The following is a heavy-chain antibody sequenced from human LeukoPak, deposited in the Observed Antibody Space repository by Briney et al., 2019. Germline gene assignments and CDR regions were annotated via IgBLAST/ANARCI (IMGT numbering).Heavy chain of an antibody. CDR3: ARGLTTVTTSPNWYFDL. CDR1: GGSISSYY. V-gene: IGHV4-59*01. J-gene: IGHJ2*01. CDR2: IYYSGST. D-gene: IGHD4-17*01. Sequence: PSETLSLTYTVSGGSISSYYWSWIRQPPGKGLEWIGYIYYSGSTNYNPSLKSRVTISVDTSKNQFSLKLSSVTAADTAVYYCARGLTTVTTSPNWYFDLWGRGTLVTVSS.